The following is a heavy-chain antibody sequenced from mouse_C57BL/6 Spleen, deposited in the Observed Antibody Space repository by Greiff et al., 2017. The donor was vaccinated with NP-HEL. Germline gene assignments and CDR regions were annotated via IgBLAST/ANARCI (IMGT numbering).Heavy chain of an antibody. J-gene: IGHJ4*01. Sequence: QVQLQQSGAELVRPGTSVKVSCKASGYAFTNYLIEWVKQRPGQGLEWIGVINPGSGGTNYNEKFKGKATLTADKSSSTAYMQLSSLTSEDSAVYYCARSRAYMEDYAMDYWGQGTSVTVSS. CDR2: INPGSGGT. V-gene: IGHV1-54*01. D-gene: IGHD1-1*02. CDR1: GYAFTNYL. CDR3: ARSRAYMEDYAMDY.